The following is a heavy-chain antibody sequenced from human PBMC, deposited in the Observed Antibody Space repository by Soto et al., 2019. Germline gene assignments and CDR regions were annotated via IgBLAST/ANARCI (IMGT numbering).Heavy chain of an antibody. CDR3: AGDSSGYSYDAFDI. CDR1: GFTFSTYW. J-gene: IGHJ3*02. D-gene: IGHD3-22*01. CDR2: INSDGTGT. Sequence: GASLRLSFAASGFTFSTYWIHWVRQAPGKGLVWVSRINSDGTGTSYPDSVKGRITISRDNAKNTLYLQMNSLRSEDTAVYYCAGDSSGYSYDAFDIWGQGTMVTVSS. V-gene: IGHV3-74*01.